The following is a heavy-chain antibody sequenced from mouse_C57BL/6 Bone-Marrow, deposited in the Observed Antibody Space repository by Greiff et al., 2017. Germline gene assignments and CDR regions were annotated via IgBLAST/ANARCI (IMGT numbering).Heavy chain of an antibody. CDR1: GFTFSSYA. CDR2: ISAGGSCT. V-gene: IGHV5-4*01. J-gene: IGHJ4*01. Sequence: EVQLMESGGGLVKPGGSLKLSCAASGFTFSSYAMSWVRQTPEKRLEWVATISAGGSCTYYPDNVKGRFTLSRDNAKNNPYLQMSHLKSEDAAMYYCARAPGFDYWGQGTSVTVSS. CDR3: ARAPGFDY.